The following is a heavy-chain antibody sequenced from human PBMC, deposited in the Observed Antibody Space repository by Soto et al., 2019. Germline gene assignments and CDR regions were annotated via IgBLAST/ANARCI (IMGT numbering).Heavy chain of an antibody. CDR1: GYSFTSYW. CDR3: ARQSVEVRGVIYYYYGMDV. CDR2: IYPGDSDT. J-gene: IGHJ6*02. D-gene: IGHD3-10*01. Sequence: GESLKISCKGSGYSFTSYWIGWVRQMPGKGLEWMGIIYPGDSDTRYSPSFQGQVTISADKSISTAYLQWSSLKASDTAMYYCARQSVEVRGVIYYYYGMDVWGQGTTVTVSS. V-gene: IGHV5-51*01.